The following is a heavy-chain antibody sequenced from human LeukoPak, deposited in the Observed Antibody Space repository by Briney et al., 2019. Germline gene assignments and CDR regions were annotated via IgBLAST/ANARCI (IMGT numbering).Heavy chain of an antibody. D-gene: IGHD3-22*01. CDR2: ISPIFGTA. CDR3: AGRGAHYYDSSGYYYHDAFDI. J-gene: IGHJ3*02. CDR1: GGTFSSYA. V-gene: IGHV1-69*06. Sequence: ASVKVSCKASGGTFSSYAISWVRQAPGQGLEWMGGISPIFGTANYAQKFQGRVTITADKSTSTAYMELSSLRSEDTAVYYCAGRGAHYYDSSGYYYHDAFDIWGQGTMVTVSS.